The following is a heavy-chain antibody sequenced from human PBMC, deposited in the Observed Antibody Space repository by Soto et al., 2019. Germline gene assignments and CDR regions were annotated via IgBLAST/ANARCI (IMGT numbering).Heavy chain of an antibody. Sequence: GGSLRLSCAASVFTFDDYAMHWVRQAPGKGLEWVSGISWNSGSIGYADSVKGRFTISRDNAKNSLYLQMDSLRAEDTALYYCAKTTYCSGGSCYLYYYMDVWGKGTTVTVSS. CDR3: AKTTYCSGGSCYLYYYMDV. D-gene: IGHD2-15*01. CDR2: ISWNSGSI. J-gene: IGHJ6*03. V-gene: IGHV3-9*01. CDR1: VFTFDDYA.